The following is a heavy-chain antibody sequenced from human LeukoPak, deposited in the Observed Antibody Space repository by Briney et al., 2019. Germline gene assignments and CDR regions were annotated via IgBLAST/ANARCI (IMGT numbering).Heavy chain of an antibody. J-gene: IGHJ4*02. CDR3: ARGALGYCSGGSCPGDY. CDR2: MNPNSGNT. V-gene: IGHV1-8*01. CDR1: GYTFTSYD. D-gene: IGHD2-15*01. Sequence: ASVKVSCKASGYTFTSYDINWVRQATGQGLEWMGWMNPNSGNTGYAQKFQGRVTMTRNTSISTAYMELSSLRSEDTAVYYCARGALGYCSGGSCPGDYWGQGTLATVSS.